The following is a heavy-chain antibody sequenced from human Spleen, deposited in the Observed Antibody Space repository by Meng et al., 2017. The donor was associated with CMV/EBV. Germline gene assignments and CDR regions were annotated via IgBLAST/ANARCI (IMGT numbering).Heavy chain of an antibody. Sequence: GSLRLSCTVSGGSISSSSYYWGWIRQPPGKGLEWIGSIYYSGSTYYNPSLKSRVTISVDTSKNQFSLKLSSVTAADTAVYYCARHGYCSSTSCYTEGWFDPWGQGTLVTVSS. J-gene: IGHJ5*02. D-gene: IGHD2-2*02. CDR2: IYYSGST. CDR1: GGSISSSSYY. CDR3: ARHGYCSSTSCYTEGWFDP. V-gene: IGHV4-39*01.